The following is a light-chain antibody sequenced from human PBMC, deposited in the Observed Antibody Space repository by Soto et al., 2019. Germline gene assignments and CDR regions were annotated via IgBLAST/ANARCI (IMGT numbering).Light chain of an antibody. CDR1: QSVLYSSNNKNY. V-gene: IGKV4-1*01. CDR2: WAS. Sequence: IVMTQSPDSLSVSLGERATINCKSSQSVLYSSNNKNYLAWYQQKPGQPPKLLIYWASTRESGVPDRFSGSGSGTDFTLTISSLQDEDVAVYYCQQYYSTPRTFGQGTKVDIK. J-gene: IGKJ1*01. CDR3: QQYYSTPRT.